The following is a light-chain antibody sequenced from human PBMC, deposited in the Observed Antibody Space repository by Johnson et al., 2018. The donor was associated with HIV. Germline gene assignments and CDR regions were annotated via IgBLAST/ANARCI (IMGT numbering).Light chain of an antibody. Sequence: QAVLTQPPSVSVAPGQKVTISCSGSSSNVGNNVVSWYQQLPGTAPKVLIYENNKRPSGIPDRFSGSKSGTSATLGITGLQPGDEADYYCGIWDASLSPLYVFGTGTTITVL. V-gene: IGLV1-51*02. CDR3: GIWDASLSPLYV. J-gene: IGLJ1*01. CDR2: ENN. CDR1: SSNVGNNV.